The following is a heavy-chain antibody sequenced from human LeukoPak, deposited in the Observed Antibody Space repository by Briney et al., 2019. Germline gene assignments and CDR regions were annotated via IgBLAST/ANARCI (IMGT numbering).Heavy chain of an antibody. CDR2: IYYSGST. CDR3: ARASWYYYGSGSYPLDY. D-gene: IGHD3-10*01. CDR1: GGSISSSTYY. V-gene: IGHV4-39*01. Sequence: SETLSLTCTVSGGSISSSTYYWGWIRQPPGKGLEWIGSIYYSGSTYYNPSLKSRVTISLDTSKNQFSLKLSSVTAADTAVYYCARASWYYYGSGSYPLDYWGQGTLVTVSS. J-gene: IGHJ4*02.